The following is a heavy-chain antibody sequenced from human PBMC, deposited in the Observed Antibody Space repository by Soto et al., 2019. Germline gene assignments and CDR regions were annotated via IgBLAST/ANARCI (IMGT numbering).Heavy chain of an antibody. CDR2: INYSGST. D-gene: IGHD4-17*01. J-gene: IGHJ2*01. V-gene: IGHV4-59*08. CDR1: GGSISTYY. Sequence: QVQLQESGPGLVKPSETLSLTCTVSGGSISTYYWSWIRQPPGKGLEWIGYINYSGSTNYNPSLKSRVAIAIDTSKNQFSLKLTSVTAADTAVYYCARRYYGGHYWYFDLWGRGTLVTVSS. CDR3: ARRYYGGHYWYFDL.